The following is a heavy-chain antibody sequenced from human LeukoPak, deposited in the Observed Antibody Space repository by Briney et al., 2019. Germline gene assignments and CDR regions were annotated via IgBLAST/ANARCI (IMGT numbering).Heavy chain of an antibody. CDR2: ISAYNGNT. J-gene: IGHJ4*02. V-gene: IGHV1-18*01. Sequence: ASVKVSCKASGYTFTSYGISWVRQAPGQGLEWMGWISAYNGNTNYAQKLQGRVTMTTDTSTSTAYMELRSLRSEDTAVYYCARDRFGITMLGPFDYWGQGTLVTVSS. CDR3: ARDRFGITMLGPFDY. CDR1: GYTFTSYG. D-gene: IGHD3-22*01.